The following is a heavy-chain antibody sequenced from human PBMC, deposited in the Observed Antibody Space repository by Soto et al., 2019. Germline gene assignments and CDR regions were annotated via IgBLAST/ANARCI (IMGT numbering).Heavy chain of an antibody. CDR1: GGSFSGYY. V-gene: IGHV4-34*01. CDR3: ARATRIRLLYYYYGMDV. CDR2: INHSGST. Sequence: SETLSLTCAVYGGSFSGYYWSWIRQPPGKGLEWIGEINHSGSTNYNPSLKSRVTISVDTSKNQFSLKLSSVTAADTAVYYCARATRIRLLYYYYGMDVWGQGTTVTVSS. D-gene: IGHD3-22*01. J-gene: IGHJ6*02.